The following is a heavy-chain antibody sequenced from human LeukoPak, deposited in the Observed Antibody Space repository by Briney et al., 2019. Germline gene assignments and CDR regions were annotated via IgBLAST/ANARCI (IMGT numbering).Heavy chain of an antibody. J-gene: IGHJ4*02. CDR3: AKDEMWWLH. Sequence: GGTLRLSCAASGFTFSSYGMSWVRQAPGKGLEWVSAISGSGGSTYYADSVKGRFTISRDNSKNTLYLQMNSPRAEDTAVYYCAKDEMWWLHWGQGTLVTVSS. CDR2: ISGSGGST. V-gene: IGHV3-23*01. D-gene: IGHD2-21*01. CDR1: GFTFSSYG.